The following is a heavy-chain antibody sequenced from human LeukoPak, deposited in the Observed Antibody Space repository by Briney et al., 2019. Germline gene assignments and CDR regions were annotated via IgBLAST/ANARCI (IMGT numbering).Heavy chain of an antibody. D-gene: IGHD3-3*01. J-gene: IGHJ3*02. V-gene: IGHV3-66*03. CDR3: AKDPGGVVINAFDI. CDR2: IYSDNT. CDR1: GFTVSSNS. Sequence: GGSLRLSCTVSGFTVSSNSMSWVRQAPGKGLEWVSFIYSDNTHYSDSVKGRFTISRDNSKNTLYLQMNSLRAEDTAVYYCAKDPGGVVINAFDIWGQGTMVTVSS.